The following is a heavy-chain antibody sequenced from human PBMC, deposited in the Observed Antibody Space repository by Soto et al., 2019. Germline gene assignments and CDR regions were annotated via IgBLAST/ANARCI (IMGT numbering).Heavy chain of an antibody. J-gene: IGHJ4*02. CDR2: IYSGGST. V-gene: IGHV3-53*01. Sequence: GESLKISCAASGFTVSSNYMSWVRQAPGKGLEWVSVIYSGGSTYYADSVKGRFTISRDNSKNTLYLQMNSLRAEDTAVYYCARGEMAAIPSDFDYGGQGTLVTV. CDR1: GFTVSSNY. CDR3: ARGEMAAIPSDFDY. D-gene: IGHD6-19*01.